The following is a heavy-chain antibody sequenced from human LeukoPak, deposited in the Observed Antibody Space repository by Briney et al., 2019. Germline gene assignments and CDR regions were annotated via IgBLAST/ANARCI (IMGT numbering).Heavy chain of an antibody. J-gene: IGHJ4*02. V-gene: IGHV1-58*02. CDR3: AARSGRTYYYDSSGSAKGYYFDY. Sequence: AASVKVSCKASGFTFTSSAMQWVRQARGQRLEWIGWIVVGSGNTNYAQKFQERVTITRDMSTSTAYMELSSLRSEDTAVYYCAARSGRTYYYDSSGSAKGYYFDYWGQGTLVTVSS. D-gene: IGHD3-22*01. CDR2: IVVGSGNT. CDR1: GFTFTSSA.